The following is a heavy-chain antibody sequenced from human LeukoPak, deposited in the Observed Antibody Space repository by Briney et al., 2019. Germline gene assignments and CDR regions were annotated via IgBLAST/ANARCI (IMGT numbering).Heavy chain of an antibody. CDR1: GFTFSSYE. CDR3: AREKGRNYFDY. CDR2: ISSSGSTI. Sequence: GGSLTLSCTASGFTFSSYEVNWLRQAPGKGLEWVSYISSSGSTIYYADSVKGRFTISTDNAKNSLYLQMNSLRAEDTAVYYCAREKGRNYFDYWGQGTLVTVCS. D-gene: IGHD3-10*01. V-gene: IGHV3-48*03. J-gene: IGHJ4*02.